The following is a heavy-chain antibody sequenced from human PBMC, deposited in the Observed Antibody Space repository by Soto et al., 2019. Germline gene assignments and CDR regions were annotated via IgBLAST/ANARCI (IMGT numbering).Heavy chain of an antibody. CDR3: ARDPGGGYPNWGYYYGMDV. D-gene: IGHD5-12*01. V-gene: IGHV1-69*01. J-gene: IGHJ6*02. CDR1: GGTFSSYA. Sequence: QVQLVQSGAEVKKPGSSVKVSCKASGGTFSSYAISWVRQAPGQGLEWMGGIIPIFGTANYAQKFQGRVKITADESTSTAYMELSSLRSEDTAVYYCARDPGGGYPNWGYYYGMDVWGQGTTVTVSS. CDR2: IIPIFGTA.